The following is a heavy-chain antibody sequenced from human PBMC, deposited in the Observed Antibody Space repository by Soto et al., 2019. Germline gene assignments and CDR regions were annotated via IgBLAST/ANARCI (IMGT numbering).Heavy chain of an antibody. CDR3: AAESYYYDSSGYYNWFDP. J-gene: IGHJ5*02. D-gene: IGHD3-22*01. Sequence: PSETLSLTCTVSGGSISSYYWSWIRQPAGKGLEWIGRIYTSGSTNYNPSLKSRVTMSVDTSKNRFSLKLSSVTAADTAAYYCAAESYYYDSSGYYNWFDPWGQGTLVTVSS. CDR2: IYTSGST. CDR1: GGSISSYY. V-gene: IGHV4-4*07.